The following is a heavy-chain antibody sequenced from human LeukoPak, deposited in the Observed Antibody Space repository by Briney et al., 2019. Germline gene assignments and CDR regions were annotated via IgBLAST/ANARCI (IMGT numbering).Heavy chain of an antibody. J-gene: IGHJ4*02. V-gene: IGHV4-39*07. D-gene: IGHD3-10*01. CDR1: GGSISSSTYY. Sequence: SETLSLACTVSGGSISSSTYYWGWIRQPPGKGLEWIGTIYYSGSTYYNPSLQSRVTISVDTSKNQFSLKLSSVTAADTAVYYCARGKIWSPVYLSHWGQGTLVTVSS. CDR3: ARGKIWSPVYLSH. CDR2: IYYSGST.